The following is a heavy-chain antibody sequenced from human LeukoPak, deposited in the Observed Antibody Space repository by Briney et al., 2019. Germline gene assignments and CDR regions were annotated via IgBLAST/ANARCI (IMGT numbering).Heavy chain of an antibody. J-gene: IGHJ4*02. CDR3: ARDNDILTDGGGVGY. CDR1: GYTFTSYG. V-gene: IGHV1-18*01. D-gene: IGHD3-9*01. CDR2: ISAYNGNT. Sequence: GASVKVSCKASGYTFTSYGISWVRQAPGQGLEWMGWISAYNGNTNYAQKLQGRVTMTTDTSTSTAYMELRSLRSDDTAVYYCARDNDILTDGGGVGYWGQGTLVTVSS.